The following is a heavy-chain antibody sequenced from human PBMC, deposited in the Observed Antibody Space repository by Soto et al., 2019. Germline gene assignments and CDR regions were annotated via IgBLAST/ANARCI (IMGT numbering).Heavy chain of an antibody. CDR2: INPNSGDT. CDR1: GYTFTGYY. V-gene: IGHV1-2*04. J-gene: IGHJ4*02. D-gene: IGHD6-19*01. Sequence: GASVKVSCKVSGYTFTGYYMHWVRQAPGQGLEWMGWINPNSGDTNYAQKFQGWVTMTRDTSISTAYMDVSRLRSDDTAVYYCATSRVSIAVAGETEYYFDYWGQGTLVTVSS. CDR3: ATSRVSIAVAGETEYYFDY.